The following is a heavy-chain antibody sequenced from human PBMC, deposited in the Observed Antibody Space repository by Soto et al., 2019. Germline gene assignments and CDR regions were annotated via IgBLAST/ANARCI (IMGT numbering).Heavy chain of an antibody. J-gene: IGHJ4*02. V-gene: IGHV3-7*05. CDR1: GFTFSSYW. Sequence: GGSLRLSCAASGFTFSSYWMSWVRQAPGKGLEWVANIKQDGSEKYYVDSGKGRFTISRDNAKNSLYLQMNSLRAEDTAVYYCARDSDIVVVVAAITFDYWGQGTLVTVSS. D-gene: IGHD2-15*01. CDR3: ARDSDIVVVVAAITFDY. CDR2: IKQDGSEK.